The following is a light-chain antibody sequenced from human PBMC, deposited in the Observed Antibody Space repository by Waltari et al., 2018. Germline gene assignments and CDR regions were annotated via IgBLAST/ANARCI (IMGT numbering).Light chain of an antibody. CDR1: QSVGTN. CDR3: QQHSTWPS. V-gene: IGKV3-15*01. CDR2: NVS. Sequence: EIVMTQSPATLSVLPGERATLSCRASQSVGTNLAWYQQTPGQAPGLLIYNVSTRAIDIPFRFSGSGSATEFTLTISSLQSEDFALYFCQQHSTWPSFGGGTKVEIK. J-gene: IGKJ4*01.